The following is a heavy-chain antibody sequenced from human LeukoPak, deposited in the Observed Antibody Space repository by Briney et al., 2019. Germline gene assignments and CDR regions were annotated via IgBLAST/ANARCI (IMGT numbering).Heavy chain of an antibody. D-gene: IGHD2/OR15-2a*01. J-gene: IGHJ4*02. CDR3: AKDLYGNRLPEGVDY. Sequence: QPGGPLRLSCAASGFIISSYAMSGLRPAAGKGLELGSAISSGGSSSYYADSVNGRFTISRDNSKNTLYLQMNSLRAEDTAVYYCAKDLYGNRLPEGVDYWGQGTLVTVSS. CDR1: GFIISSYA. V-gene: IGHV3-23*01. CDR2: ISSGGSSS.